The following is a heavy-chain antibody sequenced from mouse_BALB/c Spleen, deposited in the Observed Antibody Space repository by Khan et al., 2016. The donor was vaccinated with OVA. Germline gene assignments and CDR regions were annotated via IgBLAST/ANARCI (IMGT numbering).Heavy chain of an antibody. D-gene: IGHD1-1*01. CDR3: VNQGSSAAWVSY. CDR2: INPSTGYI. V-gene: IGHV1-7*01. Sequence: QVQLQQSGAELAKPGASVKMSCKASGYTFTSYWMHWVKQRLGQGLEWIGYINPSTGYIEYNQKFKDKATLNADTSSNTAYMQLSSLTSKDSAIYYCVNQGSSAAWVSYWGQGTLVTVSA. J-gene: IGHJ3*01. CDR1: GYTFTSYW.